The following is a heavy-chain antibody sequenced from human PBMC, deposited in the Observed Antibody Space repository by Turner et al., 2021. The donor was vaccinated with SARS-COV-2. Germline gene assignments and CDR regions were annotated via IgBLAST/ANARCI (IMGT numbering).Heavy chain of an antibody. J-gene: IGHJ6*02. V-gene: IGHV3-30-3*01. D-gene: IGHD3-10*01. CDR1: GFTFSSYA. Sequence: QVQLVESGGGVVQPGRSLRLSCAASGFTFSSYAMHWVRQAPGKGLEWVAVISYDGINKYYADSVKGRFTISRDNSKNTLYLQMNSLRAEDTAVYYCARGTGGNYYYGMDVWGQGTTVTVSS. CDR2: ISYDGINK. CDR3: ARGTGGNYYYGMDV.